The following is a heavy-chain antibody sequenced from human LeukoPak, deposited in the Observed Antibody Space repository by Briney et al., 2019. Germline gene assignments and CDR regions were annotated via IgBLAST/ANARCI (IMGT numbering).Heavy chain of an antibody. Sequence: GGSLRLSCAASGFTFSSYAMHWVRQAPGKGLEWVAVISYDGSNKYYADSVKGRFTISRDNSKNTLYLQMNSLRAEDTAVYYCARGARYSSSWYSFDYWGQGTLVTASS. CDR2: ISYDGSNK. V-gene: IGHV3-30-3*01. CDR1: GFTFSSYA. D-gene: IGHD6-13*01. J-gene: IGHJ4*02. CDR3: ARGARYSSSWYSFDY.